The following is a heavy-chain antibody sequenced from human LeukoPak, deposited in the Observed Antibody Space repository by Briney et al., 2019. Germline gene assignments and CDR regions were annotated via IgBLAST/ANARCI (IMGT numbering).Heavy chain of an antibody. D-gene: IGHD2-2*01. CDR3: AKDLGGSATTV. Sequence: GGSLRLSCAASGFTFEDHVMHWVRQAPGKGLEWVSSISWSGDRMGYADAVKGRFTISRDNAKNSLFLQKNSLRVEDTALYYCAKDLGGSATTVWGQGTLVTVSS. CDR1: GFTFEDHV. CDR2: ISWSGDRM. J-gene: IGHJ4*02. V-gene: IGHV3-9*01.